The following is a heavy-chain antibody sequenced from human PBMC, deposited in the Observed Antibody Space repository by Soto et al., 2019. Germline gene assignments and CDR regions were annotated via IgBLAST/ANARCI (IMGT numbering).Heavy chain of an antibody. CDR2: IGGSGGSS. CDR1: GFTFSSYA. J-gene: IGHJ6*02. Sequence: GGSLRLSCAASGFTFSSYAMSWVRQAPGKGLEWVPAIGGSGGSSYYADSVKGRFTISRDNSKNTLYLQMDSLRADDTAVYYCAKDHGYTSSWFFCMDVWGQGTSVTVSS. CDR3: AKDHGYTSSWFFCMDV. V-gene: IGHV3-23*01. D-gene: IGHD6-13*01.